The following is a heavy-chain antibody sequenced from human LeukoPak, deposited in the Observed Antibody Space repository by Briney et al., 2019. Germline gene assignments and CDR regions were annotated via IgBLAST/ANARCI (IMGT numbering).Heavy chain of an antibody. Sequence: GGSLRLSCSASGFIFTPYAMHWVRQAPGKGLEYVSAISSDGGGTYYTDPVKGRFTISRDNSKSTLYLQMSSLRPEDTAVYYCVRYTDSSYPDWGQGTLVTVPS. V-gene: IGHV3-64D*06. CDR3: VRYTDSSYPD. J-gene: IGHJ4*02. D-gene: IGHD1-14*01. CDR1: GFIFTPYA. CDR2: ISSDGGGT.